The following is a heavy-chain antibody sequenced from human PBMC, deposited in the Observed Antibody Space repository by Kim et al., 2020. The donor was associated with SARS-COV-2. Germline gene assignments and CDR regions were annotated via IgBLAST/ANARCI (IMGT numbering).Heavy chain of an antibody. CDR3: AVGLEGSSSWYVYFDY. D-gene: IGHD6-13*01. V-gene: IGHV1-2*02. CDR2: INPNSGGT. Sequence: ASVKVSCKASGYTFTGYYMHWVRQAPGQGLEWMGWINPNSGGTNYAQKFQGRVTMTRDTSISTAYMELSRLRSDDTAVYYCAVGLEGSSSWYVYFDYWGQGTLVTVSS. CDR1: GYTFTGYY. J-gene: IGHJ4*02.